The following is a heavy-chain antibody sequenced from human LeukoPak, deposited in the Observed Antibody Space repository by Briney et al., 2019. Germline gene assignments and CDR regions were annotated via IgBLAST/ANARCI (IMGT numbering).Heavy chain of an antibody. CDR3: VSYNWPYPWFDQ. D-gene: IGHD1-20*01. Sequence: GGSLRLSCVASGFIFSNYYMYWVRQAPGKGPVWVARINGDGGATTYADAVKGRFTISRDNAKNTLYPQMNTLRAEDTAVYYCVSYNWPYPWFDQWGQGTLVTVSS. CDR2: INGDGGAT. CDR1: GFIFSNYY. V-gene: IGHV3-74*01. J-gene: IGHJ5*02.